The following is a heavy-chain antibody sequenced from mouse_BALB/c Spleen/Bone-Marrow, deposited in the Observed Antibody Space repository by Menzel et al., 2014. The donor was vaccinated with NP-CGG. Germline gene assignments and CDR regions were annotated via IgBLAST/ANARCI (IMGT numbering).Heavy chain of an antibody. CDR2: ISYDGSN. D-gene: IGHD2-3*01. CDR3: AMRLLTS. Sequence: ESGPGLVKPSQSLSLTCSVTGYSITSGYYWNWIRQSPGNKLEWIGYISYDGSNNYNPSLKNRISITRDTSKNQFFLKLNSVTTEDTATYYCAMRLLTSWGQGTLVTVSA. V-gene: IGHV3-6*02. CDR1: GYSITSGYY. J-gene: IGHJ3*01.